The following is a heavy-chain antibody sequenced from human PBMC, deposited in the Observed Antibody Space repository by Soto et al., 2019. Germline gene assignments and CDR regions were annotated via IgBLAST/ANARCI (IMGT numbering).Heavy chain of an antibody. V-gene: IGHV4-30-2*01. CDR3: ARHNYGSGSTYFDY. J-gene: IGHJ4*02. CDR2: IYHSGST. CDR1: GGSISSGGYS. Sequence: PSETLSLTCVVSGGSISSGGYSWSWIRQPPGKGLEWIGYIYHSGSTYYNPSLKSRVTISVDRSKNQFSLKLSSVTAADTAVYYCARHNYGSGSTYFDYWGQGTLVTVSS. D-gene: IGHD3-10*01.